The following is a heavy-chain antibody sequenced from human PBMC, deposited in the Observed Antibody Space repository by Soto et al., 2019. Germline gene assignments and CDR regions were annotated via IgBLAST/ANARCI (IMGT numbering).Heavy chain of an antibody. D-gene: IGHD3-10*01. CDR1: GFTFSSSA. J-gene: IGHJ4*02. Sequence: EVQLLESGGGLVQPGGSLRLSCAASGFTFSSSAMSWVRQAPGKGLEWVSAISGSGGSTYYADSVKGRFTISRDNSKNTLYLQMNSLRAEDTAVYYWAKAVDYYGSGSYFDYGGQGTLVTGSS. CDR2: ISGSGGST. CDR3: AKAVDYYGSGSYFDY. V-gene: IGHV3-23*01.